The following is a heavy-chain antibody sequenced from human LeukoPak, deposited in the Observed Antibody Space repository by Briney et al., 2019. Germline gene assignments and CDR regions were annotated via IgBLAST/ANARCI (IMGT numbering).Heavy chain of an antibody. V-gene: IGHV1-18*01. CDR2: ITAYNGNT. CDR1: GYTFTNFG. D-gene: IGHD3-9*01. Sequence: ASVKVSCQASGYTFTNFGITRVRQATAQGLEWVGWITAYNGNTKYAQKVQGRVTMTTDTSTSTAYMELRSLRSDATAVHYCARALDLRNWYFDLWGRGTLVTVSS. J-gene: IGHJ2*01. CDR3: ARALDLRNWYFDL.